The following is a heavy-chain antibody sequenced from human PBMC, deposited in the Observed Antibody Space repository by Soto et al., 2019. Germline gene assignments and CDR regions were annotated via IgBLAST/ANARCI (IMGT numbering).Heavy chain of an antibody. Sequence: PLETLSLTCTVSGGSVSSGSYYWSWIRQPPGKGLEWIGYIYYSGSTNYNPSLKSRVTISVDTSKNQFSLKLSSVTAADTAVYYCARDTGYCSGGSCYSDGSYNWFDPWGQGTLVTVSS. V-gene: IGHV4-61*01. CDR3: ARDTGYCSGGSCYSDGSYNWFDP. J-gene: IGHJ5*02. CDR1: GGSVSSGSYY. CDR2: IYYSGST. D-gene: IGHD2-15*01.